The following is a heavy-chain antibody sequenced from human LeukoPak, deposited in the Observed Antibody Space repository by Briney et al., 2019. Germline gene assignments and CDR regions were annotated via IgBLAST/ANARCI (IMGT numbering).Heavy chain of an antibody. CDR3: ARESQVGALDY. Sequence: GGSLRLSCAAYGFTVSSNYMSWVRQAPGKGLEWVSVIDSDGDTYYADSVKGRFTISRDNSKNTLYLQMNSLRAEDTAMYYCARESQVGALDYWGQGTLVTVSS. CDR2: IDSDGDT. CDR1: GFTVSSNY. D-gene: IGHD1-26*01. V-gene: IGHV3-53*01. J-gene: IGHJ4*02.